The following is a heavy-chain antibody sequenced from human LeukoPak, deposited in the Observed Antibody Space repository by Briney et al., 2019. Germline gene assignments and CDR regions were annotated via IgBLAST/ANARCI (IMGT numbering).Heavy chain of an antibody. D-gene: IGHD6-13*01. CDR3: ARDLFLAATEREGDDY. CDR2: INPNTGDT. Sequence: ASVKVSCKASGYTFTAYFIHWVRQAPGQGLEWVGWINPNTGDTSYAQKFQGGVTLTGDTSITTAYMGLSSLRSDDTAVYYCARDLFLAATEREGDDYWGQGTLVTVSS. V-gene: IGHV1-2*02. J-gene: IGHJ4*02. CDR1: GYTFTAYF.